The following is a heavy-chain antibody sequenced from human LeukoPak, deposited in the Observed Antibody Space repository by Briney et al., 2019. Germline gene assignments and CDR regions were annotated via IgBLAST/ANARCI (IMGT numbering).Heavy chain of an antibody. CDR3: ARDLTTPPYNWFDP. J-gene: IGHJ5*02. D-gene: IGHD4/OR15-4a*01. V-gene: IGHV4-4*07. CDR1: GGSISNYY. Sequence: SETLSLTCTVSGGSISNYYWSWIRQTAGKGLEWIGLISTSGSPNYNPSLKSRVTMSVDTSKNQFSLKLRSVTAADTAVYYCARDLTTPPYNWFDPWGQGTLVTVSS. CDR2: ISTSGSP.